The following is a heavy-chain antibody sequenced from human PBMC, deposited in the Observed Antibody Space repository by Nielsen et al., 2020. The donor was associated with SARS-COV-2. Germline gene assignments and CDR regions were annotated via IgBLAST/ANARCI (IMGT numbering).Heavy chain of an antibody. D-gene: IGHD6-25*01. J-gene: IGHJ2*01. Sequence: GESLKISCAASGFKFTSYTMNWVRQAPGKGLEWVASITMSGAYMYYEDSVRGRFTVSRDNAENSLHLQMNSLRDEDTAVYYCARDQDGGAATSNCYFDLWGRGTLVIVSS. V-gene: IGHV3-21*06. CDR1: GFKFTSYT. CDR3: ARDQDGGAATSNCYFDL. CDR2: ITMSGAYM.